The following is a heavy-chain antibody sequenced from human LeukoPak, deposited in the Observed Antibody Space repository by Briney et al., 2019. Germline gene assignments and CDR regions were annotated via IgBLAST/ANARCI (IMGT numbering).Heavy chain of an antibody. V-gene: IGHV3-23*01. CDR1: GFTFSSYA. D-gene: IGHD3-22*01. CDR3: ARIRGGYYSDAFDI. Sequence: GGSLRLSCAASGFTFSSYAMSWVRQAPGKGLEWVSAISGSGGSTYYADSVKGRFTISRDNSKNTLYLQMSSLRAEDTAAYYCARIRGGYYSDAFDIWGQGTMVTVSS. J-gene: IGHJ3*02. CDR2: ISGSGGST.